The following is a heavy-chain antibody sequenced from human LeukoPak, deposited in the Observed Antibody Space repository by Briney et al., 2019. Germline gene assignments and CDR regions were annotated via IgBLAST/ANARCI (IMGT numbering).Heavy chain of an antibody. CDR2: ISGSGGST. J-gene: IGHJ6*03. V-gene: IGHV3-23*01. Sequence: GGSLRLSCVASGFTFSTYGMSWVRQAPGKGLEWVSAISGSGGSTYYADSVKGRFTISRDNAKNSLYLQMNSLRAEDTAVYYCARVPYYYYYMDVWGKGTTVTISS. CDR3: ARVPYYYYYMDV. CDR1: GFTFSTYG.